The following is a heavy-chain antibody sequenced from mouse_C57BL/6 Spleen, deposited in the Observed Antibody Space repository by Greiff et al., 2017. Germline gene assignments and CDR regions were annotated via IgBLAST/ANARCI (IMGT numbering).Heavy chain of an antibody. V-gene: IGHV1-52*01. J-gene: IGHJ4*01. Sequence: VQLQQPGAELVRPGSSVKLSCKASGYTFTSYWMHWVKQRPIQGLEWIGNIDPSDSETHYNQKFKDKATLTVDKSSSTAYMQLSSLTSEDSAVYYCARSRMVTTGAMDDWGQGTSVTVSS. CDR2: IDPSDSET. CDR1: GYTFTSYW. CDR3: ARSRMVTTGAMDD. D-gene: IGHD2-2*01.